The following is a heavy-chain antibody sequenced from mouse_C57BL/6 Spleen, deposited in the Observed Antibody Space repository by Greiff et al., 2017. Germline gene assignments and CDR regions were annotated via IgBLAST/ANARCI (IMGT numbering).Heavy chain of an antibody. J-gene: IGHJ2*01. CDR1: GYTFTSYT. Sequence: VQLQQSGAELARPGASVKMSCKASGYTFTSYTMHWVKQRPGQGLEWIGYINPSSGYTKYNQKFKDKATLTADKSSSTAYMQLSSLTSEDSAVYYCAREGNGDYFDYWGQGTTLTVSS. CDR3: AREGNGDYFDY. V-gene: IGHV1-4*01. CDR2: INPSSGYT. D-gene: IGHD2-1*01.